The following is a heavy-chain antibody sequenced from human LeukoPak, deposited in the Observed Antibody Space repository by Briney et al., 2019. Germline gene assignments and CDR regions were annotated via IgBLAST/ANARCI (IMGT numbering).Heavy chain of an antibody. D-gene: IGHD2-15*01. CDR2: IDPSDSYT. CDR3: ARLYCSGGSCFDP. Sequence: GESLKISCKVSGYSFSSYWISWVRQMPGKGLEWMGRIDPSDSYTKYSPPFQGHVTISADKSISTAYLQWSSLKASDTAMYYCARLYCSGGSCFDPWGQGTLVTVSS. V-gene: IGHV5-10-1*01. CDR1: GYSFSSYW. J-gene: IGHJ5*02.